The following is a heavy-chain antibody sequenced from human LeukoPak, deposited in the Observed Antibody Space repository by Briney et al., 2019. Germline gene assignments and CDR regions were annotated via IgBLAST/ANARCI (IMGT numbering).Heavy chain of an antibody. J-gene: IGHJ5*02. Sequence: GGSLRLSCAASGFTFSSYAMSWVRQAPGKGLERVSAISGSGGSTYYADSVKGRFTISRDNSKNTLYLQMNSLRAEDTAVYYCAKGEGFLEWLPYSNWFDPWGQGTLVTVSS. D-gene: IGHD3-3*01. V-gene: IGHV3-23*01. CDR1: GFTFSSYA. CDR3: AKGEGFLEWLPYSNWFDP. CDR2: ISGSGGST.